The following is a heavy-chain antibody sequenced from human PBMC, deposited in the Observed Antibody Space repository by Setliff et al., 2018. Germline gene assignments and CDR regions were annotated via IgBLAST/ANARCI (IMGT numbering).Heavy chain of an antibody. J-gene: IGHJ3*01. D-gene: IGHD2-2*01. CDR2: IYPGDYDT. Sequence: PGASLTLSCKASGYIFTNYWIGWVRQMPGKGLEWMGVIYPGDYDTRYSPSFQGQVTISDDKSINTAYLQWSSLKASDTAIYYCTRHEDRNKCTSSSCYRENDAFDVWGQGAMVTVSS. CDR3: TRHEDRNKCTSSSCYRENDAFDV. V-gene: IGHV5-51*01. CDR1: GYIFTNYW.